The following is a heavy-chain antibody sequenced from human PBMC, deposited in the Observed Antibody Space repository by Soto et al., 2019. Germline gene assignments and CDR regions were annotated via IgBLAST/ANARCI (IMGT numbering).Heavy chain of an antibody. J-gene: IGHJ4*01. CDR2: ISGSGDNT. CDR3: AKGRAITVYGVDILFDY. CDR1: GFSFSDYA. D-gene: IGHD3-3*01. Sequence: GGSLRLSCKASGFSFSDYAMTWVRQAPGKGLEWVSVISGSGDNTFYAASVKGRFAISRDNSKNVLYLKMNSLSADDAAVYFCAKGRAITVYGVDILFDYWGLGTLVTVSS. V-gene: IGHV3-23*01.